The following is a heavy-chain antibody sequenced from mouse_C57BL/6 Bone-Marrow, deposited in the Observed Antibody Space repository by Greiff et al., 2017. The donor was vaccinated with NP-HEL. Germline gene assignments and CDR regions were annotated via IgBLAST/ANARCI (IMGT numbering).Heavy chain of an antibody. Sequence: VHLVESGPELVKPGASVKLSCKASGYTFTSYDINWVKQRPGQGLEWIGWIYPRDGSTKYNEKFKGKATLTVDKSSSTAYMELHSLTTEDSAVYFCARADDYGSNYGVWYFDVWGTGTTVTVSS. V-gene: IGHV1-85*01. CDR1: GYTFTSYD. J-gene: IGHJ1*03. D-gene: IGHD1-1*01. CDR2: IYPRDGST. CDR3: ARADDYGSNYGVWYFDV.